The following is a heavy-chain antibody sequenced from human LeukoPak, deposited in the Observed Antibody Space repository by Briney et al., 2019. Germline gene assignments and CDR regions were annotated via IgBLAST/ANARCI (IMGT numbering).Heavy chain of an antibody. CDR1: GFTFSSYG. D-gene: IGHD3-10*01. CDR2: IWYDGSSK. Sequence: GGSLRLSCAASGFTFSSYGMHWVRQAPGKGLEWVAVIWYDGSSKYYADSVKGRFTISRDNSKNTLYLQMNSLRAADTAVYYCARDDPYGSGSYPNYWGQGTLVTVSS. CDR3: ARDDPYGSGSYPNY. J-gene: IGHJ4*02. V-gene: IGHV3-33*01.